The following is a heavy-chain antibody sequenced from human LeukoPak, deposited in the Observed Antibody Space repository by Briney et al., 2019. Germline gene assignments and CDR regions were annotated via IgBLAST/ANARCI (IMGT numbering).Heavy chain of an antibody. Sequence: PGMSLRLSCAASGFSFSNYAMHWVRQAPGKGLEWVAVISYDAINKFYADSVKGRFTISRDNAKSSLYLQMNSLRVEDTAVYYCARNPQWLSYSMDVWGQGTTVTVSS. CDR1: GFSFSNYA. CDR2: ISYDAINK. D-gene: IGHD6-19*01. V-gene: IGHV3-30*04. J-gene: IGHJ6*02. CDR3: ARNPQWLSYSMDV.